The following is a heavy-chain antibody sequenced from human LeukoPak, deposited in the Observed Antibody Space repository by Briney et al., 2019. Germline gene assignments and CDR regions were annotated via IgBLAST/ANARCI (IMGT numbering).Heavy chain of an antibody. CDR3: ARDVSGSYNDYFDY. V-gene: IGHV3-21*01. CDR1: GFTFSDYS. CDR2: IRDDSNYI. Sequence: GGSLRLSCAASGFTFSDYSMNWVSQAPGKGLGWVSSIRDDSNYIYYADSVKGRFTISRDNAKNTLYLQMNSLRAEDTAVYYCARDVSGSYNDYFDYWGQGILVTVSS. J-gene: IGHJ4*02. D-gene: IGHD1-26*01.